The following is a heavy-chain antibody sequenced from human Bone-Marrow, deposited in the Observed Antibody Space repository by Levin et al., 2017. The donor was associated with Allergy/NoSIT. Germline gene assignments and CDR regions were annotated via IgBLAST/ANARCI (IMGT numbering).Heavy chain of an antibody. J-gene: IGHJ4*02. CDR3: ARGVDTTLVPSFDY. CDR1: GFTFNNFA. D-gene: IGHD5-18*01. CDR2: MSFDGSTK. V-gene: IGHV3-30-3*01. Sequence: GGSLRLSCAASGFTFNNFAMHWVRLIPGKGLEWVGVMSFDGSTKYYADSVKGRFTISRDNAKNSVFLQMNSLRADDTAVYYCARGVDTTLVPSFDYWGQGAQVTVSS.